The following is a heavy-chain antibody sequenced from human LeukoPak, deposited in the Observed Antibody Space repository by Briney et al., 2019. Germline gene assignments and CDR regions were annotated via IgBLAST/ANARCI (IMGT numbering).Heavy chain of an antibody. Sequence: PSETLSLTCTVSGGSISRGSYYWSWIRQPAGKGLEWIGRIYTSGSTNYNPSLKSRVTISVDTSKNQFSLKLSSVTAADTAVYYCASARAYYHSSGYLDAFDIWGQGTMVTVSS. V-gene: IGHV4-61*02. J-gene: IGHJ3*02. CDR3: ASARAYYHSSGYLDAFDI. CDR1: GGSISRGSYY. D-gene: IGHD3-22*01. CDR2: IYTSGST.